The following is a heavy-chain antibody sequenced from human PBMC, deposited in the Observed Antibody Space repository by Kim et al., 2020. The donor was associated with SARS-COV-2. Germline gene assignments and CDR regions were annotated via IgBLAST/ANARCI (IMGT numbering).Heavy chain of an antibody. Sequence: PGGSLRLSCAASGFTFSSYAMTWVRQAPGKGLEWVSAISSSGGSTYFADSVKGRFTISRDNSKNTLYLQMNSLRAEDTAVYYCAKDLGSYYADGWGQGTLVTVSS. CDR3: AKDLGSYYADG. CDR1: GFTFSSYA. D-gene: IGHD1-26*01. J-gene: IGHJ4*02. CDR2: ISSSGGST. V-gene: IGHV3-23*01.